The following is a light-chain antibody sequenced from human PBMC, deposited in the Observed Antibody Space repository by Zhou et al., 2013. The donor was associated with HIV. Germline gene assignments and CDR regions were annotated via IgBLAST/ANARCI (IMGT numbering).Light chain of an antibody. CDR3: QQYDSYPWT. CDR2: AAS. J-gene: IGKJ1*01. V-gene: IGKV1D-16*01. Sequence: QVTQSPSSVSAIIGDRITITCRASQDVDTSLAWYQQKSGKAPKLLIYAASRLQGGVPSRFSGSGSGTDFTLTISSLQPDDFATYYCQQYDSYPWTFGQGTRVEIK. CDR1: QDVDTS.